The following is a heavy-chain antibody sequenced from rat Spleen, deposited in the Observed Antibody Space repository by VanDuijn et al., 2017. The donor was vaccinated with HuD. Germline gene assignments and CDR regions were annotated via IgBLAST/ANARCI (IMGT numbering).Heavy chain of an antibody. CDR1: GFTFSSYY. V-gene: IGHV5-25*01. D-gene: IGHD1-11*01. CDR2: ISSDGGRN. J-gene: IGHJ4*01. Sequence: EVQLVESGGGLVQPGRSMKLSCAASGFTFSSYYMAWVRQAPTKGLEWVATISSDGGRNFYRDSVKGRFTISRDNAKSSLYLQMNSLRSEDTATYYCTRYSGYVMDAWGQGASVTVSS. CDR3: TRYSGYVMDA.